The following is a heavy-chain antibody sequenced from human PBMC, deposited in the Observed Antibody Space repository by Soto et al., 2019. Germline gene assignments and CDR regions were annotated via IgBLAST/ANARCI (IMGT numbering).Heavy chain of an antibody. CDR3: ARDLVGATAVDSPYFDY. D-gene: IGHD1-26*01. CDR1: GFTFGDYA. V-gene: IGHV3-49*01. J-gene: IGHJ4*02. Sequence: GSLRLSCTASGFTFGDYAMSWFRQAPGKGLEWVGFIRSKAYGGTTEYAASVKGRFTISRDGSKSIAYLQMNSLKTEDTAVYYCARDLVGATAVDSPYFDYWGQGTLVTVSS. CDR2: IRSKAYGGTT.